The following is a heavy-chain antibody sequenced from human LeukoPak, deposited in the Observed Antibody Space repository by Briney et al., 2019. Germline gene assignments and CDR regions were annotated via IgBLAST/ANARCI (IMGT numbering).Heavy chain of an antibody. D-gene: IGHD2-2*01. J-gene: IGHJ5*02. Sequence: ASVRVSCKASGYTFTSYYMHWVRHGPGQGLEWMGIINPSGGSTSYAQKFQGRVTMTRDTSTSTVYMELSSLRSEDTAVYYCARERTCSSTSCYFRWFDPWGQGTLVTVSS. CDR2: INPSGGST. CDR1: GYTFTSYY. CDR3: ARERTCSSTSCYFRWFDP. V-gene: IGHV1-46*01.